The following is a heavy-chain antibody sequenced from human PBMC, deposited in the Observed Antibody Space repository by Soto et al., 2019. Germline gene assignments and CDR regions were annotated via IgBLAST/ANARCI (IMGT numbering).Heavy chain of an antibody. CDR1: GYTFTSYG. Sequence: GAAVKVSCKASGYTFTSYGISWVRQAPGQGLEWMGWISAYNGNTNYAQKLQGRVTMTTDTSASTAYMELRSLRSDDTAVYYCARDKYSSSSWRYYYYYGMDVWGQGTTVTVSS. CDR3: ARDKYSSSSWRYYYYYGMDV. D-gene: IGHD6-6*01. V-gene: IGHV1-18*04. CDR2: ISAYNGNT. J-gene: IGHJ6*02.